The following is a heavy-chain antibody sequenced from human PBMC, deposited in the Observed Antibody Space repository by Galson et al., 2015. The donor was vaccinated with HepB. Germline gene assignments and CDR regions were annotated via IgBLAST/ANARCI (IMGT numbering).Heavy chain of an antibody. D-gene: IGHD2-2*01. V-gene: IGHV3-49*03. Sequence: SLRLSCAGSGFTFGDFGMTWFRQTPGKGLQWVGFIRSKAYGGTTEYAASVKGRFSISRGDSKSIAYLQMNSLRTEDTAVYYCTRGCSSARCYLDYWGQGTLVTVSS. CDR3: TRGCSSARCYLDY. CDR1: GFTFGDFG. J-gene: IGHJ4*02. CDR2: IRSKAYGGTT.